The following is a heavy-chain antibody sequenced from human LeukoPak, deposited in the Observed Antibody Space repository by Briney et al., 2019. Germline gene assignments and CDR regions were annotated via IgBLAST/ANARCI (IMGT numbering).Heavy chain of an antibody. CDR3: ARVGGVVVVPAAITNDEYFQH. J-gene: IGHJ1*01. Sequence: PGGSLRLSCAASGFTFSSYAMHWVRQAPGKGLEWVAVISYDGSNKYYADSVKGRFTISRDNSKNTLYLQMNSLRAEDTAVYYCARVGGVVVVPAAITNDEYFQHWGQGTLVTVSS. V-gene: IGHV3-30-3*01. D-gene: IGHD2-2*02. CDR2: ISYDGSNK. CDR1: GFTFSSYA.